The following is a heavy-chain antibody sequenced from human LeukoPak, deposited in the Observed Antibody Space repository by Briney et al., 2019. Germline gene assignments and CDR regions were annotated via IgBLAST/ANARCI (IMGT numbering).Heavy chain of an antibody. CDR3: ARLGSAATGAPPYYYYYVHV. CDR1: GGSISDHS. D-gene: IGHD1-26*01. Sequence: SETLSLTCTVSGGSISDHSWSWIRQTPVKGVEWIAHIYDNGNTDYSPSLQSRVTISTDTSETQFSLRLKSVTAADTAVYYCARLGSAATGAPPYYYYYVHVWGKGTTVTVSS. V-gene: IGHV4-59*11. J-gene: IGHJ6*03. CDR2: IYDNGNT.